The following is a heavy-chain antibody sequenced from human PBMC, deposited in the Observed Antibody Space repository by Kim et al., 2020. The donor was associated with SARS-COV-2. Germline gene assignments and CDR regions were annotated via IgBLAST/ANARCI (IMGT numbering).Heavy chain of an antibody. CDR2: LGGTTGDS. V-gene: IGHV3-23*01. CDR3: AKLFFVYNSKYFDP. D-gene: IGHD1-20*01. Sequence: GGSLRLSCAASGFPFSTYAMSWVRQAPGKGLEWVSTLGGTTGDSYYADSVKGRFTISRDNPRNTLYLQMNNLRADDTAVYYCAKLFFVYNSKYFDPWGQGTLVIVSS. CDR1: GFPFSTYA. J-gene: IGHJ5*02.